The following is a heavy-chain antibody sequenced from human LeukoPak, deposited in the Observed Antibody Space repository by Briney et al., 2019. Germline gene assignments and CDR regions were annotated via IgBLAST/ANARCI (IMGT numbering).Heavy chain of an antibody. D-gene: IGHD3-22*01. CDR1: GGSISSYY. CDR2: IYYSGST. CDR3: AREDYYDSSGPFDY. V-gene: IGHV4-59*12. Sequence: ETLSLTCTVSGGSISSYYWSWIRQPPGKGLEWIGYIYYSGSTNYNPSLKSRVTISVDKSKNQFSLKLSSVTAADTAVYYCAREDYYDSSGPFDYWGQGTLVTVSS. J-gene: IGHJ4*02.